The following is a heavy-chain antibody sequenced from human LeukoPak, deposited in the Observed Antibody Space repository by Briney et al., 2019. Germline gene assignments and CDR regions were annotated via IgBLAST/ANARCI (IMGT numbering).Heavy chain of an antibody. CDR2: ISGSGVNT. Sequence: PGGSLRLSCAASGFTFRNCAMSWVRQAPGKGLEWVSGISGSGVNTYYADSVKGRFTISRDDSKNTLYLQMNSLRAEDTAVYYCAKDGELTYYYDSSGYYPTFLDYWGQGTLVTVSS. V-gene: IGHV3-23*01. D-gene: IGHD3-22*01. CDR1: GFTFRNCA. J-gene: IGHJ4*02. CDR3: AKDGELTYYYDSSGYYPTFLDY.